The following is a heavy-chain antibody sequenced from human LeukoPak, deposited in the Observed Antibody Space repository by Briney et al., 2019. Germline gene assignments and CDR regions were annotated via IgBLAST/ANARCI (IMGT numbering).Heavy chain of an antibody. J-gene: IGHJ4*02. V-gene: IGHV3-23*01. CDR2: ISGSGGST. CDR3: AKRLAVAGTGYYFDY. Sequence: GSLRLSCAASGFTFSSYAMSWVRQAPGKGLEWVSAISGSGGSTYYADSVKGRFTISRDNSKNTLYLQMNSLRAEDTAVYYCAKRLAVAGTGYYFDYWGQGTLVTVSS. D-gene: IGHD6-19*01. CDR1: GFTFSSYA.